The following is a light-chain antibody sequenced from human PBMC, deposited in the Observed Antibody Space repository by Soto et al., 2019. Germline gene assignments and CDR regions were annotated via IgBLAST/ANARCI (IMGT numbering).Light chain of an antibody. CDR2: TAS. CDR3: HQYDNLPFT. CDR1: QDIKKY. V-gene: IGKV1-33*01. Sequence: DIQMTQSPSSLSASVGDRVTITCQASQDIKKYLNWYQQKSGRAPKLLIYTASDLQTGVPSRFSGSGSGINFTFTITSLQSEAFGTYYCHQYDNLPFTFGPGTKVDIK. J-gene: IGKJ3*01.